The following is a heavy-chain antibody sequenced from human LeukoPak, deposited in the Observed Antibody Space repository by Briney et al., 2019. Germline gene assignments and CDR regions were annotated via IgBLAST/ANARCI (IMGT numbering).Heavy chain of an antibody. D-gene: IGHD4-23*01. V-gene: IGHV3-7*01. CDR1: GFTLSSHW. CDR3: ARAGRSFYGGSSDY. CDR2: IKQDGSEK. J-gene: IGHJ4*02. Sequence: GGSLRLSCAASGFTLSSHWMSWVRQAPGKGVEWVAHIKQDGSEKQYMDSVRGRFTISRDNTKNSMYLQMDSLRDEDTAVYYCARAGRSFYGGSSDYWGQGTLVTVSS.